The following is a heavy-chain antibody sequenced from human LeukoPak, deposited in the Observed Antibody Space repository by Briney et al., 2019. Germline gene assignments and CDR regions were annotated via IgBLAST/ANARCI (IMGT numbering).Heavy chain of an antibody. Sequence: PGGSLRLSCAASGFTFSRYWMSWVRQAPGKGLEWVANIKQDGSEKYYVDSVKGRFTISRDNAKNSLYLQMNSLRAEDTAVYYCARVQLYYYGSGSYYNPPSLAFDIWGQGTMVTVSS. CDR3: ARVQLYYYGSGSYYNPPSLAFDI. J-gene: IGHJ3*02. D-gene: IGHD3-10*01. V-gene: IGHV3-7*03. CDR2: IKQDGSEK. CDR1: GFTFSRYW.